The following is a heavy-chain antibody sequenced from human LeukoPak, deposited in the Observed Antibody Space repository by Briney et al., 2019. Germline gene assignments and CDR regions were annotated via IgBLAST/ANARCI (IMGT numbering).Heavy chain of an antibody. CDR1: GFTFSSYA. V-gene: IGHV3-23*01. Sequence: GGSLRLSCAASGFTFSSYAMSWVRQAPGKGLEWVSAISGSGGCTYYAGSVKGRFTISKDNSKNTLYLQMNGLRAEDTAVYYAVVVAATGTLDYWGQGTLVTVSS. J-gene: IGHJ4*02. CDR2: ISGSGGCT. CDR3: VVVAATGTLDY. D-gene: IGHD2-15*01.